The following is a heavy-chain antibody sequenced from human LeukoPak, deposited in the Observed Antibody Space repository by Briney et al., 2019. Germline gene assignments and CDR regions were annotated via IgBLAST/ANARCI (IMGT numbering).Heavy chain of an antibody. Sequence: SETLSLTCTVSGGSISSYYWSWIRQPAGKGLEWIGRIYTSGSTNYNPSLKSRVTMSVDTSKNQFSLKLSSVTAADTAVYHCAKEGYYYDSSGYYYYFDYWGQGTLVTVSS. D-gene: IGHD3-22*01. V-gene: IGHV4-4*07. CDR2: IYTSGST. CDR3: AKEGYYYDSSGYYYYFDY. J-gene: IGHJ4*02. CDR1: GGSISSYY.